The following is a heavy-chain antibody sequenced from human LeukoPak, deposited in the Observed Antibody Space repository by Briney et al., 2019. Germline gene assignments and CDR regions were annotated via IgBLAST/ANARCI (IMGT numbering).Heavy chain of an antibody. J-gene: IGHJ3*02. CDR3: ARRSAVFHAFDI. D-gene: IGHD6-19*01. CDR2: IYYSGST. V-gene: IGHV4-39*01. CDR1: GGSISSSSYY. Sequence: SETLSLTCTVSGGSISSSSYYWGWIRQPPGKGLEWIGSIYYSGSTYYNPSLKSRVTISRDTSKNQFSLELNSMTAADTALFYCARRSAVFHAFDIWGQGTMVTVSS.